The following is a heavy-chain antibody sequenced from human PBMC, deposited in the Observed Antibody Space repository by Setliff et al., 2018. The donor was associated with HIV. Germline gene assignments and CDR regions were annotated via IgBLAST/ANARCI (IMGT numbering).Heavy chain of an antibody. Sequence: PSETLSLTCTVSGGFISSGSYYWSCLRRPAGKGLEWIGRLYTSGSTNYSPYLKSLVTISVDTSKNQFSLTLSSVTAADTAVYYCARYYYGSGSRRGTFDIWGQGTMVTVSS. CDR1: GGFISSGSYY. J-gene: IGHJ3*02. CDR2: LYTSGST. V-gene: IGHV4-61*02. CDR3: ARYYYGSGSRRGTFDI. D-gene: IGHD3-10*01.